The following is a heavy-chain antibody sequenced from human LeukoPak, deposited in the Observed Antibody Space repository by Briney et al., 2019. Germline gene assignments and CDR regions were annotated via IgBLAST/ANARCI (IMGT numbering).Heavy chain of an antibody. CDR3: ARDASPYYYYGMDV. J-gene: IGHJ6*02. V-gene: IGHV4-30-4*01. CDR1: GGSISSGDYY. Sequence: SETLSLTCTVSGGSISSGDYYWSWIRQPPGKGLEWIGYIYYSGSTYYNPSLKSRVTISVDTSKNQFSLKLSSVTAADTAVYYCARDASPYYYYGMDVWGQGTAVTVSS. CDR2: IYYSGST.